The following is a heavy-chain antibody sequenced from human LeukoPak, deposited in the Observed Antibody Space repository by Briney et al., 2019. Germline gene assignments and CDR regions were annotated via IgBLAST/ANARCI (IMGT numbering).Heavy chain of an antibody. D-gene: IGHD2-2*02. V-gene: IGHV1-18*01. CDR2: IRTYDANT. CDR3: ARDCGGGCNSCYTSPARFDY. Sequence: ASVTVSCKASGYAFTNYGISWVRQAPGQGLEWVGWIRTYDANTIYVQPLKGRVTMTTDTATSTAYMELRTLRYDDPAVYYCARDCGGGCNSCYTSPARFDYWGQGTLVTVSS. J-gene: IGHJ4*02. CDR1: GYAFTNYG.